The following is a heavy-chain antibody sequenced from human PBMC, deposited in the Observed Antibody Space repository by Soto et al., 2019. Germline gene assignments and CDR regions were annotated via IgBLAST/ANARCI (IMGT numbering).Heavy chain of an antibody. J-gene: IGHJ4*02. Sequence: QAQLVQSGAEVKKPGASVKVSCKISGNTLSEFSIHWVRQALGKGLEWMGSFEPEDGERIYRQKFQGKITMTEDTSTGTTYMELSSLRSEDTAVYYCARSPLAFGGIIVPYYFDSWGQGTLVTVSS. D-gene: IGHD3-16*02. V-gene: IGHV1-24*01. CDR1: GNTLSEFS. CDR3: ARSPLAFGGIIVPYYFDS. CDR2: FEPEDGER.